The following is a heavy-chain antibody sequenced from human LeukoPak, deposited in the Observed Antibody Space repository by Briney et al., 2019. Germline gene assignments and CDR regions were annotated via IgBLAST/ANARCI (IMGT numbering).Heavy chain of an antibody. CDR1: GYTFTGYY. V-gene: IGHV1-2*02. CDR3: ARDERYDSSGYPFDY. CDR2: INPNSGGT. D-gene: IGHD3-22*01. Sequence: ASVKVSCTTFGYTFTGYYMHWVRQAPGQGLEWMGWINPNSGGTNYAQKFQGRVTMTRDTSISTAYMEVSRLRSNDTAVYYCARDERYDSSGYPFDYWGQGTLVTVSS. J-gene: IGHJ4*02.